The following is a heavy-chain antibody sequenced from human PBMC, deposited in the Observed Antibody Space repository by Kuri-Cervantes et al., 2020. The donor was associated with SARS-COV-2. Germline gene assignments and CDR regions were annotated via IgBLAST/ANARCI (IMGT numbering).Heavy chain of an antibody. J-gene: IGHJ4*02. CDR3: ARDEIAYDFWSGYYLGY. V-gene: IGHV3-7*01. CDR2: IRQDGSEK. CDR1: GFTFGSYW. Sequence: GESLKISCAASGFTFGSYWMSWVRQAPGKGLEWVANIRQDGSEKYYVDSVKGRFTISRDNAKNSLYLQMNSLRAEDTAVYYCARDEIAYDFWSGYYLGYWGQGTLVTVSS. D-gene: IGHD3-3*01.